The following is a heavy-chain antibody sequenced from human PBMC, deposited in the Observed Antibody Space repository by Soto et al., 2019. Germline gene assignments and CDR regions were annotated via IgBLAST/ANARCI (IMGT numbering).Heavy chain of an antibody. V-gene: IGHV3-33*01. CDR2: IWYDGSDK. CDR1: GFTFSSHG. D-gene: IGHD6-19*01. J-gene: IGHJ4*02. Sequence: PGGSLRLSCAAPGFTFSSHGMHWVRQAPDKGLEWVAVIWYDGSDKYYADSVKGRFTISRDNSKNTLYLQLNSLRAEDTAVYYCARDYSSYWYGFDFWGQGTLVTVSS. CDR3: ARDYSSYWYGFDF.